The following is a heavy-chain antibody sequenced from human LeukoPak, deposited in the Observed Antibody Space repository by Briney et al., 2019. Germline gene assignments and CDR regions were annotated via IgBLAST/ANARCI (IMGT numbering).Heavy chain of an antibody. CDR3: ARFGSDALDI. J-gene: IGHJ3*02. Sequence: ASVKVSCKASGYTFTGYYIHWVRQAPGQGLEWMGWINPNSGGTSYAQKFQGRVTMTMDTSISTAYMELSRLRSDDTAVYYCARFGSDALDIWGQGTMVTVSS. CDR2: INPNSGGT. D-gene: IGHD1-14*01. V-gene: IGHV1-2*02. CDR1: GYTFTGYY.